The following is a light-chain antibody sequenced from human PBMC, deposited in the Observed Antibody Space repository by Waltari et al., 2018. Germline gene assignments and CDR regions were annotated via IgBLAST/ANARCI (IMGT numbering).Light chain of an antibody. V-gene: IGLV3-1*01. CDR3: QAWDSSTGV. CDR2: QDN. CDR1: KLGDKY. Sequence: SYELTQPPSVSVSPGQTASITCSGDKLGDKYVCWYQQKPGQSPVVVIHQDNKRPSGIPERFSGSNSGNTATLTISGTQAMDEADYYCQAWDSSTGVFGGGTKLTVL. J-gene: IGLJ3*02.